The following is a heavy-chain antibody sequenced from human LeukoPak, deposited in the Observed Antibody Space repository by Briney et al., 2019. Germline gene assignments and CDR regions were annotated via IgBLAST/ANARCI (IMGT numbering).Heavy chain of an antibody. V-gene: IGHV4-59*08. CDR3: ARHAAAWQYDY. CDR1: GDSISSSY. D-gene: IGHD2-2*01. J-gene: IGHJ4*02. Sequence: SETLSLTCTVSGDSISSSYWSWIRQPPGKGLEWIGVIYYSGTTNYSPSLKSRATISVDMSKNQFSLKLSSVTAADTAVYYCARHAAAWQYDYWGQGTLVTVSS. CDR2: IYYSGTT.